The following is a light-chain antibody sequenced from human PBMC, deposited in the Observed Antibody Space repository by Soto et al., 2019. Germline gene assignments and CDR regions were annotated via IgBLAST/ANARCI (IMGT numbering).Light chain of an antibody. Sequence: QSVLTQPPLVSGAPGQRVTISCTGSSSNIGAGYDVHWYQQLPGTAPKLLIYGNSNRPSGVPDRFSGSKSGTSASLAITGLQAEDEADYYCQSYDSSLSVVFGGGTQLTVL. CDR1: SSNIGAGYD. J-gene: IGLJ2*01. CDR2: GNS. CDR3: QSYDSSLSVV. V-gene: IGLV1-40*01.